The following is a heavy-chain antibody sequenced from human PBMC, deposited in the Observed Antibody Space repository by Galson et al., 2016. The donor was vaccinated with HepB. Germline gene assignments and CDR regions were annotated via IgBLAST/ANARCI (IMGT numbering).Heavy chain of an antibody. D-gene: IGHD3-3*01. Sequence: SVKVSCKASGDSFSTYSISWVRQAPGQGPEWMGAIIPMFGTTNYAQKFQGRVTITADESTTTAYMDLSSLRSEDTALYYCARIKGDYDIWSGSPYSFDSWGQGTLVTVSS. CDR1: GDSFSTYS. J-gene: IGHJ4*02. CDR3: ARIKGDYDIWSGSPYSFDS. CDR2: IIPMFGTT. V-gene: IGHV1-69*13.